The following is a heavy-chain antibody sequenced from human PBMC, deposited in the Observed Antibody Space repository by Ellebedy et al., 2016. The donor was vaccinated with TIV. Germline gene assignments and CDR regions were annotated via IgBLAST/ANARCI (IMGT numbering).Heavy chain of an antibody. V-gene: IGHV4-4*07. CDR3: ARVHCSITTCDYYYMDV. J-gene: IGHJ6*03. CDR1: GCSVSRYF. Sequence: SETLSLXCTVSGCSVSRYFWSWIRQPAGKGLEWIARIFTSGSFNYNPSLMSRVTMSVVTSKNQISLRLNSVTTADTAVYYCARVHCSITTCDYYYMDVWGKGTTVTVSS. CDR2: IFTSGSF. D-gene: IGHD1-1*01.